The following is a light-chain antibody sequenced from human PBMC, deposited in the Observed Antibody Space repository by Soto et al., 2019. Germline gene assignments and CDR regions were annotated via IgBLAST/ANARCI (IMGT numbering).Light chain of an antibody. CDR3: QQYNSYPWT. CDR1: QSISFW. V-gene: IGKV1-5*03. CDR2: KAS. J-gene: IGKJ1*01. Sequence: DIQMTQSPSTRSASVGDRVTITCRASQSISFWLAWYQQKPGKAPKLLIYKASNLESGVPSRFSGGGFGTELTLTISSLQPDDFATYYCQQYNSYPWTFGQGTKVDI.